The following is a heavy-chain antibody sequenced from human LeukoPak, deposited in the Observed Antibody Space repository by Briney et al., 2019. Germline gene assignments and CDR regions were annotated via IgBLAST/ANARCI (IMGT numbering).Heavy chain of an antibody. CDR2: ISYDGSNK. V-gene: IGHV3-30-3*01. CDR1: GFTFSSYA. D-gene: IGHD6-19*01. J-gene: IGHJ5*02. Sequence: GRSLRLSCAASGFTFSSYAMHWVRQAPGKGLEWVAVISYDGSNKYYADSVKGRFTISRDNSKNTLYLQMNSPRAEDTAVYYCARSDDESYSSGWYWFDPWGQGTLVTVSS. CDR3: ARSDDESYSSGWYWFDP.